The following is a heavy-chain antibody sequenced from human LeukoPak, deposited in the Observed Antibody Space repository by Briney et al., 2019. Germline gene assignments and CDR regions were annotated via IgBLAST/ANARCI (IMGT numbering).Heavy chain of an antibody. J-gene: IGHJ5*02. CDR1: GFTFSNYW. V-gene: IGHV3-7*01. Sequence: GSLRLSCAASGFTFSNYWMSWVRQAPGKGLEWVANMKGDGSVKHYVDSMKGRFTISRDNAKNSLYLQMNSLTAEDTAVYYCARQVQYRSGYFPPDPWGQGTLVTVSS. CDR2: MKGDGSVK. CDR3: ARQVQYRSGYFPPDP. D-gene: IGHD6-19*01.